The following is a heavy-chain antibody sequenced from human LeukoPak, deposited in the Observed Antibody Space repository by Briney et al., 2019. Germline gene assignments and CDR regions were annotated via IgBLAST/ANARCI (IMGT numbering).Heavy chain of an antibody. Sequence: ASVMVSCKASGYTFTSYDINWVRQATGQGLEWMGWMNPNSGNTGYPQKFQGRVTMTRNTSINTAYMELSSLRSEDTAVYYCARGSSPGRAGYCSGGSCPYFDYWGQGTRVTVSS. J-gene: IGHJ4*02. CDR2: MNPNSGNT. V-gene: IGHV1-8*01. CDR3: ARGSSPGRAGYCSGGSCPYFDY. D-gene: IGHD2-15*01. CDR1: GYTFTSYD.